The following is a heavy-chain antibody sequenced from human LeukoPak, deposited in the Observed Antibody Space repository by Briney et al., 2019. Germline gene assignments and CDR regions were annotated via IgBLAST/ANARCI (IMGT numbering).Heavy chain of an antibody. Sequence: ASVKVSCRASGYTFTNYYIHWVRQAPGQGLEWMGILHPTGGSTSYAQKFQGRVTMTRDTSTRTVYMELSSLRSEDTAVYYCARDSQHGDYPGYYFDYWGQGTLVTVSS. D-gene: IGHD4-17*01. V-gene: IGHV1-46*01. CDR1: GYTFTNYY. J-gene: IGHJ4*02. CDR2: LHPTGGST. CDR3: ARDSQHGDYPGYYFDY.